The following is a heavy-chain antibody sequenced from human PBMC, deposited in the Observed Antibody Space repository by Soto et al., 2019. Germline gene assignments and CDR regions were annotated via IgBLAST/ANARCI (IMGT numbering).Heavy chain of an antibody. D-gene: IGHD2-2*01. CDR1: GGSFSGYY. Sequence: SETLSLTCAVYGGSFSGYYWCWIRHPPGKGLEWCGEINHSVSTNYHPSLKSRVTRPVDTCKNQFPLKLSAVTAADTAVYYCARGRGIVVVPAGRGDYYGMDVWGQGTTVTGS. CDR3: ARGRGIVVVPAGRGDYYGMDV. V-gene: IGHV4-34*01. J-gene: IGHJ6*02. CDR2: INHSVST.